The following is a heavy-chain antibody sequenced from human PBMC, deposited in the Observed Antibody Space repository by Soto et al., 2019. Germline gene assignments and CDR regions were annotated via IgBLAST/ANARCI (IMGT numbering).Heavy chain of an antibody. J-gene: IGHJ4*02. CDR2: IYWDGDK. Sequence: QITLRESGPTLVKPTQTLTLTCTFSGFSLTSDVAVGWIRQPPGKALEWLALIYWDGDKRYSPSLKSRLTITADTSRNQVVLMMTNMDPVDAGTYFCAPHRRGRGSNYWGQGALVTVSS. D-gene: IGHD3-16*01. CDR1: GFSLTSDVA. CDR3: APHRRGRGSNY. V-gene: IGHV2-5*02.